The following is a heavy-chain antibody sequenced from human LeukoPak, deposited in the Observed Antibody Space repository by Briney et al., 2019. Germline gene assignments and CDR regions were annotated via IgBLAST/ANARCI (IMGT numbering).Heavy chain of an antibody. CDR3: ARSNHCSGGSCYSAWFDP. V-gene: IGHV3-21*01. D-gene: IGHD2-15*01. CDR1: GFTFSSYS. J-gene: IGHJ5*02. Sequence: GGSLRLSCAASGFTFSSYSMNWVRQAPGKGLEWVSSISSSSSYIYYADSVKGRFTISRDNAKNTLYLQMNSLRAEDTAVYYCARSNHCSGGSCYSAWFDPWGQGTLVTVSS. CDR2: ISSSSSYI.